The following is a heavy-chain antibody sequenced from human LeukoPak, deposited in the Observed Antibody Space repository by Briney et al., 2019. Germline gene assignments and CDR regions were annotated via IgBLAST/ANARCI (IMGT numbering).Heavy chain of an antibody. D-gene: IGHD5-12*01. CDR2: IYYSGST. CDR1: GGSISSYY. Sequence: SETLSLTCTVSGGSISSYYWSWIRQPPGKGLEWIGYIYYSGSTNYNPSLKSRVTISVDTSKNQFSLKLSSVTAADTAVYYCVSLLRDGYNYFDYWGQGTLVTVSS. CDR3: VSLLRDGYNYFDY. V-gene: IGHV4-59*08. J-gene: IGHJ4*02.